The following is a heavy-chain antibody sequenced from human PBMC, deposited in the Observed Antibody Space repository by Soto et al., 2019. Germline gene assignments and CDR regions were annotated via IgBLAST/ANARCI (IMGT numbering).Heavy chain of an antibody. V-gene: IGHV3-48*02. CDR2: ISSSSSTI. CDR3: AREVTPGSLWSGYSIADTDDNWFDP. D-gene: IGHD3-3*01. J-gene: IGHJ5*02. CDR1: GFTFSSYS. Sequence: EVQLVESGGGLVQPGGSLRLSCAASGFTFSSYSMNWVRQAPGKGLEWVSYISSSSSTIYYADSVKGRFTISRDNAKNSLYLQMNSLRDEDTAVYYCAREVTPGSLWSGYSIADTDDNWFDPWGQGTLVTVSS.